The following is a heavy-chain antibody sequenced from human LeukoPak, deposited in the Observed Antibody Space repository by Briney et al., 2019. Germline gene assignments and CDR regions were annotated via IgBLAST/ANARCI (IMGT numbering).Heavy chain of an antibody. CDR2: ISNNGGNT. V-gene: IGHV3-64D*06. CDR3: VKGAGPNYYYYYGLDV. Sequence: GSLKLSCSASGFTFSNYAMHWVRQAPGRGLEYVSAISNNGGNTYYADSVKGRFTFSRDNSKNTVYLHMSSLRAEDTAVYYCVKGAGPNYYYYYGLDVWGQGTTVTVSS. CDR1: GFTFSNYA. J-gene: IGHJ6*02. D-gene: IGHD6-13*01.